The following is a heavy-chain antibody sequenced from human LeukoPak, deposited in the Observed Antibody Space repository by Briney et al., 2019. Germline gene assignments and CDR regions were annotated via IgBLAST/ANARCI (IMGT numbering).Heavy chain of an antibody. D-gene: IGHD1-26*01. J-gene: IGHJ4*02. CDR1: GFTFSNAW. CDR2: IKSKTDGGTT. CDR3: TTDSGSYLIDY. V-gene: IGHV3-15*01. Sequence: GGSLRLSCAASGFTFSNAWMSWVRQAPGKGLEWVGRIKSKTDGGTTDYAAPVKGRFTISRDDSKNTLYVQMNSLKTEDTAVYYCTTDSGSYLIDYWGQGTLVTVSS.